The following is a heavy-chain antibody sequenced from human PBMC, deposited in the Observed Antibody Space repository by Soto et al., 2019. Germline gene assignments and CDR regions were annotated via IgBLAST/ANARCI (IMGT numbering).Heavy chain of an antibody. CDR2: ISYDGSNK. J-gene: IGHJ4*02. CDR3: AKDRGYGDYSLGY. Sequence: QVQLVESGGRVVQPGRSLRLSCAASGFTFSSYGMHWVRQAPGKGLEWVAVISYDGSNKYYADSVKGRFTISRDNSKNTLYLQMNSLRAEDTAVYYCAKDRGYGDYSLGYWGQGTLVTVSS. CDR1: GFTFSSYG. D-gene: IGHD4-17*01. V-gene: IGHV3-30*18.